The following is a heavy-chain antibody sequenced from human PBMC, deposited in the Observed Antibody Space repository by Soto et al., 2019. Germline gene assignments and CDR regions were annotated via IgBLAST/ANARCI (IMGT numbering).Heavy chain of an antibody. D-gene: IGHD6-19*01. CDR3: ARDGYSSGWSDDAFDI. V-gene: IGHV1-69*13. CDR1: GGTFSSYA. CDR2: IIPIFGTA. J-gene: IGHJ3*02. Sequence: SVKVSCKASGGTFSSYAISWLRQAPGQGLEWMGGIIPIFGTANYAQKFQGRVTITADESTSTAYMELSSLRSEDTAVYYCARDGYSSGWSDDAFDIWGQGTMVTVS.